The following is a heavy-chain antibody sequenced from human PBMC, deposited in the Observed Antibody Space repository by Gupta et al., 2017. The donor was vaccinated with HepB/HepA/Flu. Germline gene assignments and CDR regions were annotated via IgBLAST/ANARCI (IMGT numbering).Heavy chain of an antibody. D-gene: IGHD2-8*01. J-gene: IGHJ3*02. Sequence: QVQLVESGGGVVQPGRSLRLSCAASGFTFSSYGMHWVRQAPGKGLEWVAVIWYDGSNKYYADSVKGRVTIARDNSKNNLYLQMNSLRAEDTAVYYWAREAAPGVLYGEWQNAFDIWGQGPMVTVYS. CDR3: AREAAPGVLYGEWQNAFDI. CDR1: GFTFSSYG. CDR2: IWYDGSNK. V-gene: IGHV3-33*01.